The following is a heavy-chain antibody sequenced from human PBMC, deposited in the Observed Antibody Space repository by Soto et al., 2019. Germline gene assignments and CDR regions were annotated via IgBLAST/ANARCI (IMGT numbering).Heavy chain of an antibody. CDR2: ISASGGDT. Sequence: GGSLRLSCSASGFTFTNYAMNWVRQAPGKGLEWVSGISASGGDTYYADSVKGRFTISRDNSKNTLSLQMNSLRAEDTAVYYCATNGDCSGGSCHWHVAYWGQGTLVTVSS. D-gene: IGHD2-15*01. CDR3: ATNGDCSGGSCHWHVAY. CDR1: GFTFTNYA. J-gene: IGHJ4*02. V-gene: IGHV3-23*01.